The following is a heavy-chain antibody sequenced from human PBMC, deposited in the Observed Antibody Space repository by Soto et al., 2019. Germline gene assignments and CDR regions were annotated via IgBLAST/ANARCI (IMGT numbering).Heavy chain of an antibody. Sequence: SETLSLTCTVSGGSISSGDYYWSWIRQPPGKGLEWIGYIYYSGSTYYNPSLKSRVTISVDTSKNQFSLKLSSVTAADTAVYYCARGDSYGDSEGAFGDAFDIWGQGTMVTVSS. CDR2: IYYSGST. CDR1: GGSISSGDYY. V-gene: IGHV4-30-4*01. D-gene: IGHD4-17*01. J-gene: IGHJ3*02. CDR3: ARGDSYGDSEGAFGDAFDI.